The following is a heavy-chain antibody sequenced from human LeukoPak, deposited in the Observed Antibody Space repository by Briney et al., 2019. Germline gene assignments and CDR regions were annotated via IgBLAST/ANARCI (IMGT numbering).Heavy chain of an antibody. D-gene: IGHD6-13*01. J-gene: IGHJ4*02. Sequence: GGSLRLSCAASGFTFDDYAMHWVRQAPGKGLEWVSGISWNSGSIVYADSVKGRFTISRDNAKNSLYLQMNSLRAEDMALYYCAKAGPRLSWYFDYWGQGTLVTVSS. CDR1: GFTFDDYA. CDR2: ISWNSGSI. CDR3: AKAGPRLSWYFDY. V-gene: IGHV3-9*03.